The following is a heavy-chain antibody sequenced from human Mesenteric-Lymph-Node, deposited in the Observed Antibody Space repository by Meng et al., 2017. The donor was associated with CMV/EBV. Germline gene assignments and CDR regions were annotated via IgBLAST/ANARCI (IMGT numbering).Heavy chain of an antibody. CDR2: INHSGST. D-gene: IGHD6-13*01. J-gene: IGHJ4*02. CDR3: GRRPRTSSSWGSVIDY. V-gene: IGHV4-34*01. CDR1: GGSFSGYY. Sequence: YGGSFSGYYWSWIRQPPGKGLEWIGEINHSGSTNYNPSLKSRVTISVDTSKNQFSLKLSSVTTADTAVYYCGRRPRTSSSWGSVIDYWGQGTLVTVSS.